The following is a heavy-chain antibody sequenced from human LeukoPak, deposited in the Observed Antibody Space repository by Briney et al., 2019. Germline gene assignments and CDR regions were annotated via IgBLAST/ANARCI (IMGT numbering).Heavy chain of an antibody. V-gene: IGHV3-23*01. CDR2: IDAGGGDT. D-gene: IGHD6-19*01. CDR1: GFSFSTYA. Sequence: PGGSLRLSCAASGFSFSTYAMTWVRQAPGKGLEWVASIDAGGGDTYHSDSEKGRFTISRDNSMNTLYLQMNSLRADDTAVYYCGKPAKYWLVRGNGVDVWGQGTTVTVSS. J-gene: IGHJ6*02. CDR3: GKPAKYWLVRGNGVDV.